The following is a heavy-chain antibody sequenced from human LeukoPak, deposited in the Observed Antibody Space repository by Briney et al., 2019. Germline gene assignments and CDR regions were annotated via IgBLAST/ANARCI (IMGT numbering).Heavy chain of an antibody. J-gene: IGHJ4*02. V-gene: IGHV3-48*03. CDR2: ISSSGSNI. Sequence: GGSLRLSCAASGFTFSSYEMNWVRQAPGKGLEWVSYISSSGSNIYYADSVKGRFTISRDNAKNSLYLQMNSLRAEDTAVYYCARRAGAYSHPYDYWGQGTLVTVSS. D-gene: IGHD4/OR15-4a*01. CDR1: GFTFSSYE. CDR3: ARRAGAYSHPYDY.